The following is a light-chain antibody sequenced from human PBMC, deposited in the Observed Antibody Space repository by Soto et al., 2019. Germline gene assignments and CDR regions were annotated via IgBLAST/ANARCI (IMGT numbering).Light chain of an antibody. CDR1: SGSVSTNCY. CDR2: RTN. CDR3: VLYMGSVPV. Sequence: QTVVTQEPSFSVSPGGTVTLTCSLSSGSVSTNCYPSWYQQTPGQAPRTLIYRTNTRSSGVPDRFSGSILGNKAALTITGSQADDESDYYCVLYMGSVPVFGGGTKVTVL. V-gene: IGLV8-61*01. J-gene: IGLJ2*01.